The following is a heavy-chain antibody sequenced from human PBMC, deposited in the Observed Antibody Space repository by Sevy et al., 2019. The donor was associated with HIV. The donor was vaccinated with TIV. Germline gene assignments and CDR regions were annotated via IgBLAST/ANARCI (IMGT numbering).Heavy chain of an antibody. CDR2: VKYDGSVT. V-gene: IGHV3-74*01. Sequence: GGSLRLSCTASGFTFSNFWMHWVRQAPGKGLVWVAHVKYDGSVTDYADSVQGRFTISRDNAKDTLYRQVRGLRAEDTAVYYCTRAASGAAFDYWGQGTLVTVSS. CDR1: GFTFSNFW. CDR3: TRAASGAAFDY. J-gene: IGHJ4*02.